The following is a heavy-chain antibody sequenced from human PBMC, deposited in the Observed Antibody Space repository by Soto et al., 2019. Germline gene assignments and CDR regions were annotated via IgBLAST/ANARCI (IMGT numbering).Heavy chain of an antibody. D-gene: IGHD3-3*01. CDR1: GYTFTSYD. Sequence: VASVKVSCKASGYTFTSYDINWVRQATGQGLEWMGWMNPNSGNTGYAQKFQGRVTMTRNTSISTAYMELSSLRSEDTAVYYCARGRYDYYYYYGMDVWGQGTTVTVSS. V-gene: IGHV1-8*01. J-gene: IGHJ6*02. CDR2: MNPNSGNT. CDR3: ARGRYDYYYYYGMDV.